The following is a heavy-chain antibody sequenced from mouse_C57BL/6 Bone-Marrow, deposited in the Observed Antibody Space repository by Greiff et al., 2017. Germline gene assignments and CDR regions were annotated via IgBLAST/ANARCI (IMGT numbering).Heavy chain of an antibody. CDR1: GYTFTSYW. CDR2: IHPNSGST. D-gene: IGHD1-1*01. Sequence: VHLVESGAELVKPGASVTLSCKASGYTFTSYWMHWVKQRPGRGLEWIGMIHPNSGSTNYNEKFKSKATLTVDKSSSTAYMQLSSLTSEDSAVYYCASPSTVVAVYWYFDVWGTGTTVTVSS. CDR3: ASPSTVVAVYWYFDV. J-gene: IGHJ1*03. V-gene: IGHV1-64*01.